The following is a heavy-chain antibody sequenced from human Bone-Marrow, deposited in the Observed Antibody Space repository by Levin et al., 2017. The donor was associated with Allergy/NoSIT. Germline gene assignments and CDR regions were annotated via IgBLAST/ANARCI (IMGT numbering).Heavy chain of an antibody. V-gene: IGHV3-33*01. CDR1: GVRFSSYG. Sequence: GESLKISCAASGVRFSSYGMHWVRQAPGKGLEWVAMIWFDGSNRSYADSVKGRFTISRDNSKNTVFLQMNSLRAEDTAVYYCARVRTKVTTLNYWGQGTLVTVSS. J-gene: IGHJ4*02. CDR3: ARVRTKVTTLNY. CDR2: IWFDGSNR. D-gene: IGHD1-14*01.